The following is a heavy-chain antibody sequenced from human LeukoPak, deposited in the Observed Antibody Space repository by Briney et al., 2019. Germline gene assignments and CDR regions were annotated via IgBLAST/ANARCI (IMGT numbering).Heavy chain of an antibody. CDR2: ILPDDSTT. D-gene: IGHD3-10*01. CDR1: GYTFFNYW. V-gene: IGHV5-51*01. CDR3: ARHARRSTGSYYFDF. Sequence: GESLKISCEASGYTFFNYWIGWVRQKPGKGLEGVGIILPDDSTTRYGPSFEGQVTISADRSISTAYLRWNSLKASDTARYYCARHARRSTGSYYFDFWGLGTLVTVSS. J-gene: IGHJ4*02.